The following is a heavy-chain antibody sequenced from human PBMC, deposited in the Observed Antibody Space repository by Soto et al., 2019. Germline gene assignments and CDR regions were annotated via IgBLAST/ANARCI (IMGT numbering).Heavy chain of an antibody. Sequence: SVKVSCKASGGTFSSYAISWVRQAPGQGLEWMGGIIPIFGTANYAQKFQGRVTITADESTSTAYMELSSLRSEDTAVYYCARAGYCSGGSCVRLDPWGQGTLVTVSS. J-gene: IGHJ5*02. CDR1: GGTFSSYA. D-gene: IGHD2-15*01. CDR2: IIPIFGTA. V-gene: IGHV1-69*13. CDR3: ARAGYCSGGSCVRLDP.